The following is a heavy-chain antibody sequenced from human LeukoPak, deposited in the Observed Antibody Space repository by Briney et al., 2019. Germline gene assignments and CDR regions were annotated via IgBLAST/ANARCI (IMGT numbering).Heavy chain of an antibody. J-gene: IGHJ4*02. Sequence: GGTLRLACAASGFTFGNYGMTWVRQAPGRGLEWVSAISGNGGSTYYAGSVKGRFTISRDNSKNTLYLQMNSLRAEDTAVYYCARMGDVYYESRGYPYYFDYWGQGTLVTVSS. CDR2: ISGNGGST. D-gene: IGHD3-22*01. CDR3: ARMGDVYYESRGYPYYFDY. CDR1: GFTFGNYG. V-gene: IGHV3-23*01.